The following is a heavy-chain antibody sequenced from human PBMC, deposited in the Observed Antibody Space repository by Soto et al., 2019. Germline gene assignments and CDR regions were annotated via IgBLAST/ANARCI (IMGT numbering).Heavy chain of an antibody. D-gene: IGHD3-22*01. CDR2: ISYDGSNK. Sequence: WGPLRLSCAASGFTFSSYAMHWVRQAPGKGLEWMAVISYDGSNKYYADSVKGRFTISRDNSKNTLYLQMNSLRAEDTAVYYCAIDYYDSSGYYPDYWGQGTLVTVSS. CDR1: GFTFSSYA. J-gene: IGHJ4*02. CDR3: AIDYYDSSGYYPDY. V-gene: IGHV3-30-3*01.